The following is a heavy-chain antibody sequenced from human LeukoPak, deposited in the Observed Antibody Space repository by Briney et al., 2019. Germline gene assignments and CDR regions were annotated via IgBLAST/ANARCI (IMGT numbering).Heavy chain of an antibody. J-gene: IGHJ6*01. V-gene: IGHV3-11*06. CDR1: GFTFSDYH. CDR3: ARDDAFRGVAMDV. CDR2: LTDSSGFT. D-gene: IGHD3-16*01. Sequence: GGSLRLSCVATGFTFSDYHMIWLRQAPGKGLEWLSYLTDSSGFTNYADSVKGRFTISRDNAKNSLYLQMNSLRAEDTAVYYCARDDAFRGVAMDVWGQGTTVTVSS.